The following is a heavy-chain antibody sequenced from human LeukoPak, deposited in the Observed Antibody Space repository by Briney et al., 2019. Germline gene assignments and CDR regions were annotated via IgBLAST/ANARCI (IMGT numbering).Heavy chain of an antibody. CDR3: ARDLAGVVGVTAWFDP. J-gene: IGHJ5*02. Sequence: ASVKVSCKASAYTFTSYAISWVRQAPGQGLEWMGWISASNGNTNYAQKLHGRVTMTTDTSTNTVYMELRSLRFEDTAVYYCARDLAGVVGVTAWFDPWGQGTLVTVSS. CDR1: AYTFTSYA. V-gene: IGHV1-18*01. D-gene: IGHD1-26*01. CDR2: ISASNGNT.